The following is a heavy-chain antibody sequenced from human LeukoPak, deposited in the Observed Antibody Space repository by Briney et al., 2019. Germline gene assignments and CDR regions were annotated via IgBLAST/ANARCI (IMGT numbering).Heavy chain of an antibody. D-gene: IGHD3-3*01. CDR2: ISSSGSTI. CDR3: AKVGYYDFWGCYYRIAASGAEVPYYFDY. J-gene: IGHJ4*02. Sequence: GGSLRLSCAASGFTFGDYYMSWIRQAPGKGLEWVSYISSSGSTIYYADSVKGRFTISRDNAKNSMYLQMNLLRAEDAAVYYCAKVGYYDFWGCYYRIAASGAEVPYYFDYWVQGALVTVSS. CDR1: GFTFGDYY. V-gene: IGHV3-11*01.